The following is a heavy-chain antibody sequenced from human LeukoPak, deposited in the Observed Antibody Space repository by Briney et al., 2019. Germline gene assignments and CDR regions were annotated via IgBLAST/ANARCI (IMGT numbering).Heavy chain of an antibody. D-gene: IGHD3-10*01. CDR3: ARESGQFPYDY. J-gene: IGHJ4*02. Sequence: GGSLRLSCAASGFTFSSYSMNWVRQAPGKGLEWVSSISSSSSYIYYADSVKGRFTISRDNAKNSLYLQMNSLRAEDTAVYYCARESGQFPYDYWGQGTLVTVSS. CDR1: GFTFSSYS. V-gene: IGHV3-21*04. CDR2: ISSSSSYI.